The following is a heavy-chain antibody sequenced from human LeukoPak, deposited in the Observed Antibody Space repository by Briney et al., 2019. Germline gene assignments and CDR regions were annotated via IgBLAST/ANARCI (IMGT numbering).Heavy chain of an antibody. Sequence: SETLSLTCAVYGGSFSGYYWSWIRQPPGKGPEWIGEINHSGSTNYNPSLKSRVTISVDTSKNQFSLKLSSVTAADTAVYYCARGLKYYYDSSGYYYFDYWGQGTLVTVSS. J-gene: IGHJ4*02. D-gene: IGHD3-22*01. CDR1: GGSFSGYY. CDR3: ARGLKYYYDSSGYYYFDY. V-gene: IGHV4-34*01. CDR2: INHSGST.